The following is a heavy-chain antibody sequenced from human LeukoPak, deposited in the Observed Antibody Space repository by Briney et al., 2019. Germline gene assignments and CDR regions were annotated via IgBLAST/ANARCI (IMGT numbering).Heavy chain of an antibody. CDR1: GFTFSSYA. CDR2: ISGGGGST. V-gene: IGHV3-23*01. Sequence: GGSLRLSCAASGFTFSSYAMNWVRQAPGKGLEWISAISGGGGSTYYADSVKGRFTISRDNSKNTLYLQMNSLRADDTAVYYCAKDSSSSPHWFDPWGQGTLVTVSS. CDR3: AKDSSSSPHWFDP. D-gene: IGHD6-6*01. J-gene: IGHJ5*02.